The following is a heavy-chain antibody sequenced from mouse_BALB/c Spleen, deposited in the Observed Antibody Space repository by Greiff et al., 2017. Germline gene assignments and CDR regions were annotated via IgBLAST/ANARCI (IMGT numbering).Heavy chain of an antibody. Sequence: ESGPGLVKPSQSLSLTCSVTGYSFTSGYYWYWIRQFPGNKLEWMGYISYDGSNNYNPSLKNRISITRDTSKNQFFLKLNSVTTEDTATYYCARELITSYAMDYWGQGTSVTVSS. J-gene: IGHJ4*01. CDR2: ISYDGSN. CDR3: ARELITSYAMDY. CDR1: GYSFTSGYY. D-gene: IGHD2-4*01. V-gene: IGHV3-6*02.